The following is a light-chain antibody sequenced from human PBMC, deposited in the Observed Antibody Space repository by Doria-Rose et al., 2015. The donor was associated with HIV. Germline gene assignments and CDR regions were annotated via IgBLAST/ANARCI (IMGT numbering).Light chain of an antibody. CDR2: AAS. Sequence: LSATVGDRVTITCPAGQDTQTYLAWFQQKPGKAPKSLIYAASSLQSGVPSKFRGSGSETDFTLTITSLQPEDFATYYCQQYKSYPITFGQGTRLEIK. CDR1: QDTQTY. V-gene: IGKV1-16*02. J-gene: IGKJ5*01. CDR3: QQYKSYPIT.